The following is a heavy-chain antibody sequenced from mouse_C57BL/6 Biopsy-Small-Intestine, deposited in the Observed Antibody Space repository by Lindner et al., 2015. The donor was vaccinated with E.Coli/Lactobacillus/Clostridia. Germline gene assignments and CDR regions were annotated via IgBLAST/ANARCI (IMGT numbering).Heavy chain of an antibody. CDR1: GYTFTGYW. CDR2: ILPGSGST. D-gene: IGHD2-13*01. CDR3: ARFPDYSDPYAMDY. Sequence: VQLQESGAELMKPGASVKLSCKATGYTFTGYWIEWIKQRPGHGLEWIGEILPGSGSTYYNEKFKGKATFTADTSSNTAYMQLSSLTTEDSAIYYCARFPDYSDPYAMDYWGQGTSVTVSS. J-gene: IGHJ4*01. V-gene: IGHV1-9*01.